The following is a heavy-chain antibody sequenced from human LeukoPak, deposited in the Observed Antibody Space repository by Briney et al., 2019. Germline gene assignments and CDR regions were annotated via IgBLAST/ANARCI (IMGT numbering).Heavy chain of an antibody. Sequence: GASVKVSCDASEYTFTGYYMHWVRQAPGQGLEWMGWINPNSGGTNYAQKFQGRVTLTRDTSVSTAYMELTSLTSDDTALYYCARLPDSSTRGDYWGQGTLVTVSS. CDR3: ARLPDSSTRGDY. V-gene: IGHV1-2*02. CDR2: INPNSGGT. J-gene: IGHJ4*02. CDR1: EYTFTGYY. D-gene: IGHD2-2*01.